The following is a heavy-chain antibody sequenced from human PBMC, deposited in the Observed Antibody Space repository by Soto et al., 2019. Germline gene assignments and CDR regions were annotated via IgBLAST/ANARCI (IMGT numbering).Heavy chain of an antibody. V-gene: IGHV2-70*01. J-gene: IGHJ6*02. CDR3: ARMRGAWDNYYHAMDV. Sequence: ESGPTLVNPTQTLTLTCSFSGFSLSTSGMCVTWIRQPPGKALEWLALIDWDDDKYFSTSLKTRLTISKDTSKNQVVLTLTNMDPADTATYHCARMRGAWDNYYHAMDVWGQGPTVTVSS. CDR2: IDWDDDK. CDR1: GFSLSTSGMC. D-gene: IGHD1-26*01.